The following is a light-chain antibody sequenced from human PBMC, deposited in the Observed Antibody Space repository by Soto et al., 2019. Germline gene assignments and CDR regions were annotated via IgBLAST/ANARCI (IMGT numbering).Light chain of an antibody. CDR2: DVS. V-gene: IGLV2-14*01. Sequence: QSVLTQPASVSGSPGQSITISCTGTSSDVGGYNYVSWYQQHPGKAPKLMIYDVSNRPSGVSNRFSGSKSGNTASLTISGLQADDEADYYGCSYTSSSTPVVFGGGTKVTVL. CDR1: SSDVGGYNY. CDR3: CSYTSSSTPVV. J-gene: IGLJ2*01.